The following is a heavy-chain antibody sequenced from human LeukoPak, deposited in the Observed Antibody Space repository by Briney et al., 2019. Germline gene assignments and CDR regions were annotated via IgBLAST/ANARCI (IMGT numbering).Heavy chain of an antibody. D-gene: IGHD2-2*01. CDR3: ARGGATDQLLWYYMDV. V-gene: IGHV4-39*07. Sequence: ASETLSLTCTVSGGSISSSSYYWGWIRQPPGKGLEWIGSIYYSGSTYYNPSLKSRVTISVDTSKNQFSLKLSSVTAADTAVYYCARGGATDQLLWYYMDVWGKGTTVTVSS. CDR2: IYYSGST. J-gene: IGHJ6*03. CDR1: GGSISSSSYY.